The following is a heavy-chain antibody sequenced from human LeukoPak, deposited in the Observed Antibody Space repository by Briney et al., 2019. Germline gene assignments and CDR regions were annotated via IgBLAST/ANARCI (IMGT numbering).Heavy chain of an antibody. J-gene: IGHJ4*02. CDR3: AKSGGYGLIGN. V-gene: IGHV4-39*01. Sequence: PSETLSLTCSVSGASISTSAYYWGWIRQPPGKGLEWIGSIYYSGSTYYNASLNSRVTISIDTSKNLFSLRLNSMTAADTAVYYCAKSGGYGLIGNWGQGTLVTVSS. CDR2: IYYSGST. CDR1: GASISTSAYY. D-gene: IGHD1-26*01.